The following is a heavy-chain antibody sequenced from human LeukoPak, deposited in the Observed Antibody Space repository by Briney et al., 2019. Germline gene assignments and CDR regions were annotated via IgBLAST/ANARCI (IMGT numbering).Heavy chain of an antibody. CDR1: GFTVSSNY. CDR2: IYSGGST. J-gene: IGHJ3*02. D-gene: IGHD3-22*01. CDR3: ARVPGIVVGAFDI. Sequence: TGGSLRLSCAASGFTVSSNYMSWVRQAPGKGLEWVSVIYSGGSTYYADSVKGRFTISRDNSKNTLYLQMNSLRAEDTAVYYCARVPGIVVGAFDIWGQGTMVTVSS. V-gene: IGHV3-66*02.